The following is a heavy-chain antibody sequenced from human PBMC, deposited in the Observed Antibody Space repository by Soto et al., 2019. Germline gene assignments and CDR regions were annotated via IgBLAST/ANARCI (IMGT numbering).Heavy chain of an antibody. Sequence: SETLSLTFTVAVCAISGSSYYWGWLRQPPGKGLEWIGSIYYSGSTYYNPSLKSRVTISVDTSKNQFSLKLSSVTAADTAVYYCARSSIAAAGYFDYWGQGTLVTVSS. D-gene: IGHD6-13*01. CDR1: VCAISGSSYY. J-gene: IGHJ4*02. CDR3: ARSSIAAAGYFDY. V-gene: IGHV4-39*01. CDR2: IYYSGST.